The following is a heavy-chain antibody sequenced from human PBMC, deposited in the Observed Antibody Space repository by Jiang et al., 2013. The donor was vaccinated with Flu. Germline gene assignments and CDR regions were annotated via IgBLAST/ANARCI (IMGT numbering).Heavy chain of an antibody. CDR1: GGAFRNFA. CDR2: TIPILGPA. Sequence: SGAEVKKPGSSVKVSCKASGGAFRNFAVNWVRQAPGQGLEWMGGTIPILGPANYAQKFQGRVTFTADKSTSTAYMELSSLRSDDTAVYYCAKLSTIYGSARFDYWGQGALVIVSS. CDR3: AKLSTIYGSARFDY. J-gene: IGHJ4*02. V-gene: IGHV1-69*06. D-gene: IGHD3-10*01.